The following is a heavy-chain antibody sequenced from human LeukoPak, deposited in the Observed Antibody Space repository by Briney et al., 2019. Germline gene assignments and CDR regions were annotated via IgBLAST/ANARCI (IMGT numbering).Heavy chain of an antibody. J-gene: IGHJ4*02. V-gene: IGHV3-30*18. CDR1: GFSFSSYG. Sequence: GRSLTLSCAASGFSFSSYGMHWVRQAPGKGLEWVAVISYDGSNKYYADSVKGRFTISRDNSKNTLYLQMNSLRAEDTAVYYCAKGWNYTIDYWGQGTLVTVSS. D-gene: IGHD1-7*01. CDR2: ISYDGSNK. CDR3: AKGWNYTIDY.